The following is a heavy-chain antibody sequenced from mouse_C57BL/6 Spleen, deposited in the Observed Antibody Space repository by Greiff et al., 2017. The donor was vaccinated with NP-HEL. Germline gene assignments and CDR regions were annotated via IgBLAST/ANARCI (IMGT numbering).Heavy chain of an antibody. CDR3: ARASRYYGSSYWYFDV. V-gene: IGHV5-17*01. Sequence: EVMLVESGGGLVKPGGSLKLSCAASGFTFSDYGMHWVRQAPEKGLEWVAYISSGSSTIYYADTVKGRFTISRDNAKNTLFLQMTSLRSEDTAMYYCARASRYYGSSYWYFDVWGTGTTVTVSS. CDR2: ISSGSSTI. CDR1: GFTFSDYG. D-gene: IGHD1-1*01. J-gene: IGHJ1*03.